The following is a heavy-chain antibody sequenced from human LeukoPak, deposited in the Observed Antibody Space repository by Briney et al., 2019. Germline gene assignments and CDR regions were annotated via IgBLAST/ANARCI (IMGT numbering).Heavy chain of an antibody. CDR2: ISAYNGNT. V-gene: IGHV1-18*01. J-gene: IGHJ4*02. Sequence: ASVKVSCKASGYTFTNYGISWVRQVPGQGLEWMGWISAYNGNTNYAQKFQGRVTMTTDTSTTTAYMELRSPRSDDTAVYYCAVDYGSGTYNLWGQGTLVTVSS. D-gene: IGHD3-10*01. CDR1: GYTFTNYG. CDR3: AVDYGSGTYNL.